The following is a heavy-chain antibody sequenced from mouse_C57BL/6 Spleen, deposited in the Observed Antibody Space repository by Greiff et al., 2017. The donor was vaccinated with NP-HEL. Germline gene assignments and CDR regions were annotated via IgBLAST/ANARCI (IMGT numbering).Heavy chain of an antibody. CDR1: GFNIKNTY. Sequence: VQLQQSVAELVRPGASVKLSCTASGFNIKNTYMHWVQQRPEKGLEWIGRIDPADGNTKYAPTFQGKATITADNSSNTAYLQLSSLTSEDTAIYYCAGVQGGYFDYWGQGTTLTVSA. J-gene: IGHJ2*01. CDR2: IDPADGNT. V-gene: IGHV14-3*01. CDR3: AGVQGGYFDY.